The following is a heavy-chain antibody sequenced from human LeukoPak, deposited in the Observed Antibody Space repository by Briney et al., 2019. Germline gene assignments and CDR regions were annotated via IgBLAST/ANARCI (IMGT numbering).Heavy chain of an antibody. D-gene: IGHD3-16*01. V-gene: IGHV3-30*04. Sequence: TGGSLRLSCAASGFTFSSYAMTWVRQAPGKGLEWVSVISYDGSNKYYADSVKGRFTISRDNSKNTLYLQMNSLRAEDTAVYYCARVVFLGKWSIPFDSWGQGTLVTVYS. CDR3: ARVVFLGKWSIPFDS. CDR1: GFTFSSYA. CDR2: ISYDGSNK. J-gene: IGHJ4*02.